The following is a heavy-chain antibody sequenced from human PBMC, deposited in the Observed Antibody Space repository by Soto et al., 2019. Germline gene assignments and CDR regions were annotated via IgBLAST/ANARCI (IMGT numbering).Heavy chain of an antibody. D-gene: IGHD6-19*01. CDR1: GYTFTSYG. CDR2: ISAYNGNT. V-gene: IGHV1-18*01. CDR3: ARGGAVAGTSHYFYGMDV. Sequence: ASVKVSSKASGYTFTSYGISWVRQAPGQGLEWMGWISAYNGNTNYAQKLQGRVTMTTDTSTSTAYMELRSLRSDDTAVYYCARGGAVAGTSHYFYGMDVWGQGTRVTAYS. J-gene: IGHJ6*02.